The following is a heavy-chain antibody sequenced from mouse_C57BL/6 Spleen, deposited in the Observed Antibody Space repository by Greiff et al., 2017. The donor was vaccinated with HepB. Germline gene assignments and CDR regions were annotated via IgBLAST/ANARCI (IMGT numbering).Heavy chain of an antibody. CDR3: ARNILLYLMDY. CDR1: GYTFTDYY. D-gene: IGHD2-12*01. CDR2: INPNNGGT. J-gene: IGHJ4*01. V-gene: IGHV1-26*01. Sequence: VQLQQSGPELVKPGASVKISCKASGYTFTDYYMNWVKQSHGKSLEWIGDINPNNGGTSYNQKFKGKATLTVDKSSSTAYMELRSLTSEDSAVYYCARNILLYLMDYWGQGTSVTVSS.